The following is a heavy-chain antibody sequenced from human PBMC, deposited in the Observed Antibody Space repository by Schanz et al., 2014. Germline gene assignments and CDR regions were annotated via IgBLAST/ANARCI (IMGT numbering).Heavy chain of an antibody. D-gene: IGHD5-12*01. CDR1: GFTVSNTY. V-gene: IGHV3-66*01. Sequence: EEQVVESGGGLVQPGGSLRLSCAVSGFTVSNTYMCWVRQAPGKGLQWVSCIYLDGSTYYADSVKGRLTISRDTSKNSLYLQMSSLRAEDTAVYYCVRIYSGYSGGYLDYWGQGTLVTVSS. CDR3: VRIYSGYSGGYLDY. CDR2: IYLDGST. J-gene: IGHJ4*02.